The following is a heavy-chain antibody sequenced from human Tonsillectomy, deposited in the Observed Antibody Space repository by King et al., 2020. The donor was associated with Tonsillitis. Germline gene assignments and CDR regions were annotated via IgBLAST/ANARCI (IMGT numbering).Heavy chain of an antibody. J-gene: IGHJ5*02. CDR2: LSGSGDHT. D-gene: IGHD1-1*01. CDR3: AKEARDDAAWHH. CDR1: GFTFGTYA. Sequence: VQLVESGGGLVQPGGSLRLSCAGSGFTFGTYAMTWVRQAPGKGLEWVSALSGSGDHTYYADSVKGRFTISRDNSRNTLYLQMNSLTAEDTAVYYCAKEARDDAAWHHWGQGTLVTVSS. V-gene: IGHV3-23*04.